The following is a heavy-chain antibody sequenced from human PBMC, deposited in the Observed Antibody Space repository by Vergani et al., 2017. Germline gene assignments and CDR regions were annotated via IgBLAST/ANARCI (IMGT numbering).Heavy chain of an antibody. CDR1: NDPVSSGGYY. CDR3: AGEYPLLSRDGTTWYAFDI. Sequence: QVQLQESGPGLVKPSETLSLTCTVSNDPVSSGGYYLSWTRQHPGKGLEGIGYIYYSGSNYYNPALKSRVTLSVNTSKNQLSLKLSSVTAADTAVYYCAGEYPLLSRDGTTWYAFDIWGQGTMVTVSS. V-gene: IGHV4-31*03. D-gene: IGHD5-24*01. CDR2: IYYSGSN. J-gene: IGHJ3*02.